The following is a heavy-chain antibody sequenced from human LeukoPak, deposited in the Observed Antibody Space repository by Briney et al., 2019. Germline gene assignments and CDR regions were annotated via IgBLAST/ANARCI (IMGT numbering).Heavy chain of an antibody. CDR2: IYYSGST. D-gene: IGHD2-21*02. V-gene: IGHV4-31*03. Sequence: SETLSLTCTVSGGSISIGGYYWSWIRQHPGKGLEWIGYIYYSGSTYYNPSLKSRVTISVDTSKNQFSLKLSSVTAADTAVYYCARANAYCGGDCYSGFDYWGQGTLVTVSS. CDR3: ARANAYCGGDCYSGFDY. J-gene: IGHJ4*02. CDR1: GGSISIGGYY.